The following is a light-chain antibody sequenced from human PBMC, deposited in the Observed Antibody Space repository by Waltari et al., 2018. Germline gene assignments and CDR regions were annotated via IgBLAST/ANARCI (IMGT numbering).Light chain of an antibody. J-gene: IGLJ2*01. CDR2: DKN. Sequence: TQDPAVSVARGQTVRITCQGESIRSKYASWYQQRPGQAPILVIYDKNSRPSGVPDRFSASSSDNTASLTITGAQAEDEAYYYCHSRDASGVGGTFGGGTKLTVL. V-gene: IGLV3-19*01. CDR3: HSRDASGVGGT. CDR1: SIRSKY.